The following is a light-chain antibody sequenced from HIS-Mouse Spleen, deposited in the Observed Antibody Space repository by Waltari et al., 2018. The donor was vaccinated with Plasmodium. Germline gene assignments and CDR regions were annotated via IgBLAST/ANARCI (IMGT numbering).Light chain of an antibody. V-gene: IGKV1-8*01. CDR2: AAS. J-gene: IGKJ4*01. CDR3: QQYYSYPLT. Sequence: AIRMTQSPSSLSASTGDRVTITCRASQGISSYLAWYQHKPGKAPKLLIYAASTLQSGVPSRFSGSGSGTDFTLTISGLQSEDFATYYCQQYYSYPLTFGGGTKVEIK. CDR1: QGISSY.